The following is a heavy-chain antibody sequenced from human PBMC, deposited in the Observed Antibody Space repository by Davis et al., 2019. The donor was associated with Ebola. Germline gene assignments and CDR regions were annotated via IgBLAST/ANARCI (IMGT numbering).Heavy chain of an antibody. J-gene: IGHJ4*02. CDR2: INAGNGNT. Sequence: ASVKVSCRASGYTFTSYAMHWVRQAPGQGLEWMGWINAGNGNTKYSQKFQGRVTITRDTSASTAYMELSSLRSEDTSVYYCARDRGGDYSFDYWGQGTLVTVSS. CDR1: GYTFTSYA. CDR3: ARDRGGDYSFDY. D-gene: IGHD3-10*01. V-gene: IGHV1-3*01.